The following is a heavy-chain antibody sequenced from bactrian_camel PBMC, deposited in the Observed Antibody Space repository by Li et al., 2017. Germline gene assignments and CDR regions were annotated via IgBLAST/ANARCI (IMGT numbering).Heavy chain of an antibody. D-gene: IGHD3*01. J-gene: IGHJ4*01. Sequence: VQLVESGGGSVQAGGSLRLSCQASGFTFSSYYLNWVRQGPGKGLEWVSAITSASAARYYADSVKGRITISRDNAKSTEYLQLDTLKSDDTAMYYCAKQGVTAFYPDNKWGQGTQVTVS. V-gene: IGHV3S40*01. CDR2: ITSASAAR. CDR1: GFTFSSYY. CDR3: AKQGVTAFYPDNK.